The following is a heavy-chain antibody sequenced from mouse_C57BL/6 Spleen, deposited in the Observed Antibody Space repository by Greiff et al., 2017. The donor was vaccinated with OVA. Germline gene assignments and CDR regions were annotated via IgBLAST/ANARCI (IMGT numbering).Heavy chain of an antibody. CDR3: ARSPYGSRDAMDY. J-gene: IGHJ4*01. CDR1: GYTFTSYW. Sequence: QVQLQQPGAELVKPGASVKLSCKASGYTFTSYWMHWVKQRPGQGLEWIGMIHPNSGSTNYNEKFKSKATLTVDKSSSTAYMQLSSLTSEDSAVYYCARSPYGSRDAMDYWGQGTSVTVSS. CDR2: IHPNSGST. V-gene: IGHV1-64*01. D-gene: IGHD1-1*01.